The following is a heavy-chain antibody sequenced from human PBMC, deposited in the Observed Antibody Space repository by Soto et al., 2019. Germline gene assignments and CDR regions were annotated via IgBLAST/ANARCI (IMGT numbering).Heavy chain of an antibody. CDR2: ISAGGDST. V-gene: IGHV3-23*01. CDR3: AALYSSSSYYYYGMDV. J-gene: IGHJ6*02. CDR1: GFTLSFYA. D-gene: IGHD6-6*01. Sequence: RLSCAASGFTLSFYAMSWVRQAPGRGLEWVSTISAGGDSTYYADSVKGRFTISRDSSKNTLYLRMNSLRAEDTAVYYCAALYSSSSYYYYGMDVWGQGTSVTVSS.